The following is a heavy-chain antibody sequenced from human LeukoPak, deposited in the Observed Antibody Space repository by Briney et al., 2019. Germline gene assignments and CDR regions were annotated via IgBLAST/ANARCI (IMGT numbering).Heavy chain of an antibody. CDR3: ARASSGSPMDLGY. V-gene: IGHV1-2*02. J-gene: IGHJ4*02. CDR2: INPNSGGT. D-gene: IGHD3-22*01. Sequence: GASVKVSCKASGYTFTGYYMHWVRQAPRQGLEWMGWINPNSGGTNYAQKFQGRVTMTRDTSISTAYMELSRLRSDDTAVYYCARASSGSPMDLGYWGQGTLVTVSS. CDR1: GYTFTGYY.